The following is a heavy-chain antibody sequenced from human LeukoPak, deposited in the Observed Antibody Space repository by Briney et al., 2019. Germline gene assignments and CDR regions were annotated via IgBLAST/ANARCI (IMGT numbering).Heavy chain of an antibody. D-gene: IGHD2-15*01. J-gene: IGHJ3*02. V-gene: IGHV1-8*01. Sequence: ASVKVSCKASGYTFTSYDINWVRQATGQGLEWMGWMNPNSGNTGYAQKFQGRVTMTRNTSISTAYMELSSLRSEDTAVYYCARVYCSGGSCYLGNAFDIWGQGTMVTVSS. CDR1: GYTFTSYD. CDR2: MNPNSGNT. CDR3: ARVYCSGGSCYLGNAFDI.